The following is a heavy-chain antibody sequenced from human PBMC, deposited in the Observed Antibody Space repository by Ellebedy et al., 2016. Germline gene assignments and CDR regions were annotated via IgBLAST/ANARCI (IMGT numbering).Heavy chain of an antibody. V-gene: IGHV1-69*13. Sequence: SVKVSXKASGGTFSSYAISWVRQAPGQGLEWMGGIIPIFGTANYAQKFQGRVTITADESTSTAYMELSSLRSEDTAVYYCARALAVAGTGENYYYYYMDVWGKGTTVTVSS. D-gene: IGHD6-19*01. J-gene: IGHJ6*03. CDR2: IIPIFGTA. CDR1: GGTFSSYA. CDR3: ARALAVAGTGENYYYYYMDV.